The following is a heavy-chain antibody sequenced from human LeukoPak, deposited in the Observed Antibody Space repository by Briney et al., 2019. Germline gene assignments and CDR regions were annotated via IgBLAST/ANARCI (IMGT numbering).Heavy chain of an antibody. J-gene: IGHJ4*02. CDR1: GFTFDDYA. V-gene: IGHV3-9*01. D-gene: IGHD3-22*01. CDR3: AKGDYYDSSGRFDY. CDR2: ISWNSGSI. Sequence: GGSWRLSWAASGFTFDDYAMPGFRKAPGKALEGVSGISWNSGSIGYADSVKGRFTISRDNAKNSLYLQMNSLRAEDTALYYCAKGDYYDSSGRFDYWGQGTLVTVSS.